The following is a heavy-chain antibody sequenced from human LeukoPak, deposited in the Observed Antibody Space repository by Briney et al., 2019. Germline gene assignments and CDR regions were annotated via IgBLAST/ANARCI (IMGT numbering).Heavy chain of an antibody. Sequence: ASVTVSFTSSAYNFAIHDITWVRQAPGQGLEWMGWMNPNSGDTGYAQKFQGRVTMTSDTSISTAYMELRSLRSEDTAVYYCARGPPHSNYPDPYYYYMDVWAKGTTVTVS. D-gene: IGHD4-11*01. V-gene: IGHV1-8*02. CDR1: AYNFAIHD. J-gene: IGHJ6*03. CDR3: ARGPPHSNYPDPYYYYMDV. CDR2: MNPNSGDT.